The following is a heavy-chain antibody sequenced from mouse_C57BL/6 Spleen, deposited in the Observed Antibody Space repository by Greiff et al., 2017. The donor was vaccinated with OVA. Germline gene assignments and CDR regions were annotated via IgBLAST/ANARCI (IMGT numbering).Heavy chain of an antibody. CDR1: GYTFTDYN. D-gene: IGHD1-1*01. CDR3: ARREITTLNAMDY. J-gene: IGHJ4*01. Sequence: VQLQQSGPELVKPGASVKMSCKASGYTFTDYNMHWVKQSHGKSLEWIGYINPNNGGTSYNQKFKGTATLTVNKSSSTAYMELRSLTSEDSAVYYCARREITTLNAMDYWGKGTSVTVSS. CDR2: INPNNGGT. V-gene: IGHV1-22*01.